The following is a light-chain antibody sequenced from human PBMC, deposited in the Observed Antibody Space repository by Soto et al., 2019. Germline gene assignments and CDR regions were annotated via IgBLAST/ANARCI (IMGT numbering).Light chain of an antibody. J-gene: IGKJ2*01. V-gene: IGKV3-20*01. CDR1: QSVNGNY. Sequence: EIVLTQSPGTLSLSPRERATLSCRASQSVNGNYLTWYQQKPGQAPRLLIYSASRRATGIPDRFSGSGSGTDFTLTSSRLEPEDFAVYYCQQYGSSFRYTVGQGTKLDIK. CDR3: QQYGSSFRYT. CDR2: SAS.